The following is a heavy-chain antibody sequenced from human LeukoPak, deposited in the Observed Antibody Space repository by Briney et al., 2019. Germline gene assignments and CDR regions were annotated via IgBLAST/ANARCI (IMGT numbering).Heavy chain of an antibody. V-gene: IGHV3-15*01. CDR3: AILEPVLLWFGELGAHAFDI. J-gene: IGHJ3*02. CDR1: GFTFSNAW. CDR2: IKSKTDGGTT. Sequence: GGSLRLSCAASGFTFSNAWMSWVRQAPGKGLEWVGRIKSKTDGGTTDYAAPVKGRFTISRDDSKNTLYLQMNSLRAEDTAVYYCAILEPVLLWFGELGAHAFDIWGQGTMVTVSS. D-gene: IGHD3-10*01.